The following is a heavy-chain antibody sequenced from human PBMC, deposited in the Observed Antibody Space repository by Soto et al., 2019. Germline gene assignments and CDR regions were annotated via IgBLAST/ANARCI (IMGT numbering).Heavy chain of an antibody. D-gene: IGHD3-9*01. CDR3: AHRPAYDISTGYYPFDY. V-gene: IGHV1-2*02. Sequence: ASVKVSCKASGYSFIGYYMHWVRQAPGQGLEWMGWINPNSGGTNYAQNFQGRVTMTRDTSITTAYMELSRLTSDDTAVYYCAHRPAYDISTGYYPFDYWGQGSLVTVSS. CDR1: GYSFIGYY. CDR2: INPNSGGT. J-gene: IGHJ4*02.